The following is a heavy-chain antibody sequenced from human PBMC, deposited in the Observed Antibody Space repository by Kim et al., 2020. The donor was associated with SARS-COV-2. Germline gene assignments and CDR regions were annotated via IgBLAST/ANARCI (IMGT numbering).Heavy chain of an antibody. J-gene: IGHJ4*02. Sequence: SETLSLTCTVSGASISSGSYSWSWIRQPAGKGLEWIGRFQTGGTTNYNPSLKGRVTISLDTSKNQFSLRLSSVFAADTAVYYCARGPDSAKTGFWGQGTLVSVSS. V-gene: IGHV4-61*02. CDR2: FQTGGTT. D-gene: IGHD5-18*01. CDR3: ARGPDSAKTGF. CDR1: GASISSGSYS.